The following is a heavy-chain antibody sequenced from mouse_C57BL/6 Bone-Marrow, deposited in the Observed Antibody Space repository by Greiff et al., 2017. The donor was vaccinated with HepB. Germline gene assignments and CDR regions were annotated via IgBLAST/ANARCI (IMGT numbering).Heavy chain of an antibody. CDR1: GYTFTDYY. Sequence: QVQLQQSGAELVKPGASVKISCKASGYTFTDYYINWVKQRPGQGLEWIGKIGPGSGSTYYNEKFKGKATLTADKSSSTAYMQLSSLTSEDSAVYFCASPSYYSNYRSYWYFDVWGTGTTVTVSS. CDR3: ASPSYYSNYRSYWYFDV. V-gene: IGHV1-77*01. J-gene: IGHJ1*03. CDR2: IGPGSGST. D-gene: IGHD2-5*01.